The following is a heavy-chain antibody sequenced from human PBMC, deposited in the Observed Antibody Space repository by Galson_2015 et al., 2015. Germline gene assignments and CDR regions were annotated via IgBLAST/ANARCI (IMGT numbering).Heavy chain of an antibody. Sequence: SLRPSCAGFGFTFGDYAMSWFRQAPGKGLEWVSFISSKAYDGTTEYAASVKGRFTISRDDSKSVAYLQMNSLTTEDTAVYYCTTALAAPNTDFDSWGQGTLVTVSS. CDR1: GFTFGDYA. J-gene: IGHJ4*02. V-gene: IGHV3-49*03. CDR3: TTALAAPNTDFDS. CDR2: ISSKAYDGTT. D-gene: IGHD6-13*01.